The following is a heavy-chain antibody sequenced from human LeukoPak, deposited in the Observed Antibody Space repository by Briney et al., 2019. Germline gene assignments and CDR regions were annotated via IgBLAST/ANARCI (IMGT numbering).Heavy chain of an antibody. J-gene: IGHJ5*02. CDR1: GYRFTSYW. CDR2: IDPSDSYT. V-gene: IGHV5-10-1*01. D-gene: IGHD3-10*01. CDR3: ARHFSPYYYGSGSYNWFDP. Sequence: GESLKISCKGSGYRFTSYWISWVRQMPGKGLEWMGRIDPSDSYTNYSPSFQGHVTISADKSISTAYLQWSSLKASDTAMYYCARHFSPYYYGSGSYNWFDPWGQGTLVTVSS.